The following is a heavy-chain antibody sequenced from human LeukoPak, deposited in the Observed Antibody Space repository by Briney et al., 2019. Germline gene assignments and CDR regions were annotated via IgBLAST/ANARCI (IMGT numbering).Heavy chain of an antibody. CDR1: GFTFSSYS. CDR3: ARDECSSTSCFEYYYYGMDV. CDR2: ISSSSSTI. V-gene: IGHV3-48*04. D-gene: IGHD2-2*01. J-gene: IGHJ6*02. Sequence: GGSLRLSCAASGFTFSSYSMNWVRQAPGKGLEWVSYISSSSSTIYYADSVKGRFTISRDNAKNSLYLQMNSLRAEDTAVYYCARDECSSTSCFEYYYYGMDVWGQGTTVTVSS.